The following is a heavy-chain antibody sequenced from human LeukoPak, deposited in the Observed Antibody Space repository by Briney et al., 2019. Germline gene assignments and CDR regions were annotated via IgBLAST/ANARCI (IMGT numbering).Heavy chain of an antibody. CDR2: IYPRGGST. Sequence: ASVKVSCKASGYSFTNYYMHWVRQAPGQGLEWMGIIYPRGGSTTYAQKFQGRVTMTRDTSTSTVYMELSSLRSDDTAVYYCARFGGYSYEDWGQGTLVTVSS. D-gene: IGHD5-18*01. CDR3: ARFGGYSYED. J-gene: IGHJ4*02. CDR1: GYSFTNYY. V-gene: IGHV1-46*01.